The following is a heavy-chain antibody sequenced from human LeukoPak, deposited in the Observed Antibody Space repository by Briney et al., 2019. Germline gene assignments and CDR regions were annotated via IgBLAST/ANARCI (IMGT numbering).Heavy chain of an antibody. J-gene: IGHJ5*02. Sequence: SETLSLTCAVYGGSFSGYYWSWIRQPPGKGLEWIGEINHSGSTNYNPSLKSRVTISVDTSKNQFSLKLSSLTAADTAVYYCARVGGIVVVPAALGGWFDPWGQGTLVTVSS. CDR1: GGSFSGYY. CDR2: INHSGST. V-gene: IGHV4-34*01. CDR3: ARVGGIVVVPAALGGWFDP. D-gene: IGHD2-2*01.